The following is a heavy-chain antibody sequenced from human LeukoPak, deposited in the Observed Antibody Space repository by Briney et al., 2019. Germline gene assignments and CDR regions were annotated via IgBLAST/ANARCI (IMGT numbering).Heavy chain of an antibody. CDR2: IYPGDSDT. Sequence: GESLKISCKGSGYSFTSYWIGWVRQMPGKGLEWMGIIYPGDSDTRYSPSFQGQVTISADKSISTAYLQWSSLKASDTAMYYCARHTVDFYDSSGYYDGPLDYWGQGTLVTVSS. CDR1: GYSFTSYW. J-gene: IGHJ4*02. CDR3: ARHTVDFYDSSGYYDGPLDY. V-gene: IGHV5-51*01. D-gene: IGHD3-22*01.